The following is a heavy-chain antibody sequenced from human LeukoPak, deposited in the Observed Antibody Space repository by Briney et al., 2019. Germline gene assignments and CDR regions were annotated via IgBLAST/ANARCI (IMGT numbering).Heavy chain of an antibody. CDR1: GGSISSVGYY. Sequence: SETLSLTCTVSGGSISSVGYYWSWIRQHPGEGLEWIGYIYYSGSTYYNPSLKSRVTISVDTSKNQFSLKLSSVTAADTAVYYCAREYSSSSGGYFDYWGQGTLVTVSS. D-gene: IGHD6-6*01. CDR3: AREYSSSSGGYFDY. V-gene: IGHV4-31*03. CDR2: IYYSGST. J-gene: IGHJ4*02.